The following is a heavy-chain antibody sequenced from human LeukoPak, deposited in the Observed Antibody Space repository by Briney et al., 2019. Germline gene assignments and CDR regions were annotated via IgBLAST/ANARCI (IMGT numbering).Heavy chain of an antibody. V-gene: IGHV4-39*01. CDR3: ARRGGTYCSSTSCLYNWFDP. CDR1: GFTFSSYA. Sequence: GSLRLSCAASGFTFSSYAMSWVRQAPGKGLEWIGSIYYSGSTYYNPSLKSRVTISVDTSKNQFSLKLSSVTAADTAVYYCARRGGTYCSSTSCLYNWFDPWGQGTLVTVST. D-gene: IGHD2-2*01. J-gene: IGHJ5*02. CDR2: IYYSGST.